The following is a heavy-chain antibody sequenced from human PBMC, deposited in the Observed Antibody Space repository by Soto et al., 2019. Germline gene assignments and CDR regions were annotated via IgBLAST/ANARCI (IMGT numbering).Heavy chain of an antibody. CDR2: IYHSGST. Sequence: QLQLQESGSGLVKPSQTLSLTCAVSGGSISSGGYSWSWIRQPPGKGLEWIGYIYHSGSTYYNPSLKCRVTISVDRSKNQFSLKLSSVTAADTAVYYCARAPARYYYDSSGYYYGDYFDYWGQGTLVTVSS. J-gene: IGHJ4*02. D-gene: IGHD3-22*01. V-gene: IGHV4-30-2*01. CDR1: GGSISSGGYS. CDR3: ARAPARYYYDSSGYYYGDYFDY.